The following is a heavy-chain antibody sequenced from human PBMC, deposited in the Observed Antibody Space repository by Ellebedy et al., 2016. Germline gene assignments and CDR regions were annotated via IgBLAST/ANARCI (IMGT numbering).Heavy chain of an antibody. V-gene: IGHV3-21*01. J-gene: IGHJ4*02. CDR1: GFTLDIAG. Sequence: GGSLRLSXTASGFTLDIAGMTGFRQPPGKGLEWVATIVFSGTATYYADSLKGRFIISRDNAKNSLFLQMNSLRVEDTAVYYCARDGSEWSRDYWGQGTLVTVSS. CDR2: IVFSGTAT. D-gene: IGHD3-3*01. CDR3: ARDGSEWSRDY.